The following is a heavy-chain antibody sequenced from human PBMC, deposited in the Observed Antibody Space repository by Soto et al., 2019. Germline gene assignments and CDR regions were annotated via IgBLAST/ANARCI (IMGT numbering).Heavy chain of an antibody. CDR2: ISSSSSYI. Sequence: GGSLRLSCAASGFTFSSYGMHWVRQAPGKGLEWVSSISSSSSYIYYADSVKGRFTISRDNAKNSLYLQMNSLGAEDTAVYYCARRSVPDAVDYWGQGTLVTVSS. V-gene: IGHV3-21*01. J-gene: IGHJ4*02. CDR3: ARRSVPDAVDY. D-gene: IGHD2-2*01. CDR1: GFTFSSYG.